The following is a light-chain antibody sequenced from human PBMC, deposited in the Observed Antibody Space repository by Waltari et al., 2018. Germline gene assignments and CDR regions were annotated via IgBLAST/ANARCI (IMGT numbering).Light chain of an antibody. CDR3: SAHTITLHVV. CDR2: DVS. J-gene: IGLJ2*01. CDR1: GTDLGYSDY. V-gene: IGLV2-14*03. Sequence: QSALTQPASVSGSPGQSITISCAGSGTDLGYSDYVSWYQQYPDHVPKLLIYDVSQRPSGISTRFSGSKSGNTAFLTISGLQADDEADYYCSAHTITLHVVFGGGTKVTVL.